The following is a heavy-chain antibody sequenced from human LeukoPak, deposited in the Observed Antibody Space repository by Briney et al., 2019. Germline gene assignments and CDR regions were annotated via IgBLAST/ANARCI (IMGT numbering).Heavy chain of an antibody. D-gene: IGHD6-19*01. V-gene: IGHV3-23*01. Sequence: GGSLRLSCAASGFTFSSYAMSWVRQAPGKGLEWVSAISGSGGSTYYADSVKGRFTISRDSSKNTLYLQMNSLRAEDTAVYYCAKVVSEGYSSGWLVDYWGQGTLVTVSS. CDR1: GFTFSSYA. CDR3: AKVVSEGYSSGWLVDY. CDR2: ISGSGGST. J-gene: IGHJ4*02.